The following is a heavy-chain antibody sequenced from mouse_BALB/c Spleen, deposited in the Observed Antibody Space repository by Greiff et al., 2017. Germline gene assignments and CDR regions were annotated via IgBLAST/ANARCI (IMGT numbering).Heavy chain of an antibody. CDR3: ARERDYYGSSYYFDY. CDR1: GFTFSSYT. J-gene: IGHJ2*01. CDR2: ISSGGGNT. V-gene: IGHV5-9*03. D-gene: IGHD1-1*01. Sequence: EVKLMESGGGLVKPGGSLKLSCAASGFTFSSYTMSWVRQTPEKRLEWVATISSGGGNTYYPDSVKGRFTISRDNAKNNLYLQMSSLRSEDTALYYCARERDYYGSSYYFDYWGQGTTLTVSS.